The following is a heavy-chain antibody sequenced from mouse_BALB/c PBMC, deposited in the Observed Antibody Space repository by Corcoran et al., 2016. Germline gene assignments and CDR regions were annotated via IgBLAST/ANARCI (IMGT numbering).Heavy chain of an antibody. CDR2: ISYDGSN. J-gene: IGHJ1*01. CDR3: ARWGLLRGWYFDV. CDR1: GYSITSGYY. Sequence: DVQLQESGPGLVKPSQSLSLTCSVTGYSITSGYYWNWIRQFPGNKLEWMGYISYDGSNNYNPSLKNRSSITRDTSKNQFFLKLNSVTTEDTATYYCARWGLLRGWYFDVWGAGTTVTVSS. D-gene: IGHD2-3*01. V-gene: IGHV3-6*02.